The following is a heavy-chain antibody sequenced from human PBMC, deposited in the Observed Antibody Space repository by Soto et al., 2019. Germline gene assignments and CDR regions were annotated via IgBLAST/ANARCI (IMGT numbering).Heavy chain of an antibody. Sequence: SETLSLTCAVYGWSFSGYYWSWIRQPPGKGLEWIGEINHSGSTNYNPSLKSRVTISVDTSKNQFSLKLSSVTAADTAVYYCARGRSYYYDFWSGSANYYYYMDVWGKGTTVTVSS. J-gene: IGHJ6*03. CDR1: GWSFSGYY. V-gene: IGHV4-34*01. D-gene: IGHD3-3*01. CDR3: ARGRSYYYDFWSGSANYYYYMDV. CDR2: INHSGST.